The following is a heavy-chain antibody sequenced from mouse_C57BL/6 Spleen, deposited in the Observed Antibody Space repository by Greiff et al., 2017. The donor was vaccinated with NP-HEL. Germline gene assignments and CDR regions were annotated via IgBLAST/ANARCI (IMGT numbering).Heavy chain of an antibody. V-gene: IGHV1-69*01. CDR3: ARHGVMTRAFYFDY. J-gene: IGHJ2*01. Sequence: VQLQQPGAELVMPGASVKLSCKASGYTFTSYWMHWVKQRPGQGLEWIGEIDPSDSYTNYNQKFKGKSTLTVDKSSSTAYMQLSSLTSEDSAVYYCARHGVMTRAFYFDYWGQGTTLTVSS. D-gene: IGHD2-2*01. CDR1: GYTFTSYW. CDR2: IDPSDSYT.